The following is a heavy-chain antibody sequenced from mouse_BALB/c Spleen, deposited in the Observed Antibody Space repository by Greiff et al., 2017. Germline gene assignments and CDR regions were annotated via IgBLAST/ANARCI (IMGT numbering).Heavy chain of an antibody. CDR2: INPSTGYT. D-gene: IGHD4-1*01. CDR3: ATGTNYFDY. J-gene: IGHJ2*01. CDR1: GYTFTSYW. Sequence: VKLQESGAELAKPGASVKMSCKASGYTFTSYWMHWVKQRPGQGLEWIGYINPSTGYTEYNQKFKDKATLTADKSSSTAYMQLSSLTSEDSAVYYCATGTNYFDYWGQGTTLTVSS. V-gene: IGHV1-7*01.